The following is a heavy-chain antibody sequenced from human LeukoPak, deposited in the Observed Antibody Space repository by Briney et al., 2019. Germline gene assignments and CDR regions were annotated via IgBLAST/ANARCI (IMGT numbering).Heavy chain of an antibody. J-gene: IGHJ4*02. CDR1: GFTFSSYW. Sequence: GGSLRLSCAASGFTFSSYWMSWVRQAPGKGLEWVANIKQDGSEKNSEDSVKGRFTISRDNAKNSLYLQMNSLRAEDTAVYYCARGTIAAAGYYYFDYWGQGTQVTVSS. CDR3: ARGTIAAAGYYYFDY. CDR2: IKQDGSEK. V-gene: IGHV3-7*04. D-gene: IGHD6-13*01.